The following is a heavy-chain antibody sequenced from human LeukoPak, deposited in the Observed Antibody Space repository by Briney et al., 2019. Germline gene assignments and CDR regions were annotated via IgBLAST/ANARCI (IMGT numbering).Heavy chain of an antibody. D-gene: IGHD4-17*01. V-gene: IGHV3-53*01. CDR3: ARAFWSDYGYYFDY. J-gene: IGHJ4*02. CDR1: GFTVSSNY. Sequence: PGGSLRLSCAASGFTVSSNYMSWVRQAPGKGLEWVPVIYSGGSTYYADSVKGRFTISRDNSKNTLYLQMNSLRAEDTAVYYCARAFWSDYGYYFDYWGQGTLVTVSS. CDR2: IYSGGST.